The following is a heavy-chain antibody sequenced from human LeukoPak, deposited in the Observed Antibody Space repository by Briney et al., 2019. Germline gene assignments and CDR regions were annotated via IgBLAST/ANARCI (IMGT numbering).Heavy chain of an antibody. CDR2: MYSGGSK. D-gene: IGHD3-10*01. CDR1: GFTVSSNY. CDR3: FVGPYPYDSGDWPPN. J-gene: IGHJ4*02. V-gene: IGHV3-66*01. Sequence: QPGGSLRLSCAPSGFTVSSNYMSWVRQPPGKGLEWVSVMYSGGSKYYADSVKGRFTISRDDSKDTVYLQMNSLRSDDTAVYYCFVGPYPYDSGDWPPNWGQGTLVTVSS.